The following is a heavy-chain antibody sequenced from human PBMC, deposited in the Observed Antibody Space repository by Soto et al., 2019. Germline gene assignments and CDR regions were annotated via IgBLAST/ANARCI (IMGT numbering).Heavy chain of an antibody. CDR1: GGSFSGYY. D-gene: IGHD2-2*01. J-gene: IGHJ4*02. CDR2: INHSGST. CDR3: ARGLGYCSSTSCSPMGY. Sequence: KASETLSLTCAVYGGSFSGYYWSWIRQPPGKGLEWIGEINHSGSTNYNPSLKSRVTISVDTSKNQFSLKLSSVTAADMAVYYCARGLGYCSSTSCSPMGYWGQGTLVTVSS. V-gene: IGHV4-34*01.